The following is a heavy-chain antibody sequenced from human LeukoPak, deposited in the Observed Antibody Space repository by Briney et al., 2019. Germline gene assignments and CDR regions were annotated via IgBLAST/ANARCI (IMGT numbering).Heavy chain of an antibody. Sequence: GGSLRLSCAASGFTFSDYYMSWIRQAPGKGLEWVSYISSSGSTIYYADSVKGRFTISRDNAKNSLYLQMNSLRAEDMAVYYCARAPLSDYYDSSGVDYWGQGTLVTVSS. J-gene: IGHJ4*02. CDR3: ARAPLSDYYDSSGVDY. D-gene: IGHD3-22*01. V-gene: IGHV3-11*01. CDR2: ISSSGSTI. CDR1: GFTFSDYY.